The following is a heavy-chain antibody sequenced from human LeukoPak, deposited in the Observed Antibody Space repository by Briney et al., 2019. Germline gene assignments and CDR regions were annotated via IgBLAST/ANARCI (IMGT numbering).Heavy chain of an antibody. CDR2: INPNSGGT. V-gene: IGHV1-2*02. D-gene: IGHD4-11*01. CDR1: GYTFTGYY. J-gene: IGHJ4*02. CDR3: ARGPDYSNYFDY. Sequence: ASVKVSCMASGYTFTGYYMHWVRQAPGQGLEWMGWINPNSGGTNYAQKFQGRVTMTRDTSISTAYMELSRLRSDDTAVYYCARGPDYSNYFDYWGQGTLVTVSS.